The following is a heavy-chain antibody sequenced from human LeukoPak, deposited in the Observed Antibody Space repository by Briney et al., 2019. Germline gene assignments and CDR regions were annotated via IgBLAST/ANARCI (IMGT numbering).Heavy chain of an antibody. D-gene: IGHD1-26*01. Sequence: PGGSLRLLCAASGFTFSSYGLSWVRQAPGKGLEWVSILSSSGSTTYYASSVKGRFTISRDNSKNTLYLQMNSLRAEDTALYYCAKRQSGAYGDFYYRGQGTLVTVSS. CDR2: LSSSGSTT. V-gene: IGHV3-23*01. CDR3: AKRQSGAYGDFYY. J-gene: IGHJ4*02. CDR1: GFTFSSYG.